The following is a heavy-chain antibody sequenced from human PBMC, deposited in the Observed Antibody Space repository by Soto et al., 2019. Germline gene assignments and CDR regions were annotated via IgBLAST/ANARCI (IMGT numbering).Heavy chain of an antibody. V-gene: IGHV4-4*02. D-gene: IGHD6-13*01. J-gene: IGHJ4*02. CDR2: IYHSGST. Sequence: PSETLSLTCAVSGGSISSSNWWSWVRQPPGKGLEWIGEIYHSGSTNYNPSPKSRVTISVDTSKNQFSLKLSSVTAADTAVYYCARGPQAAAGDRGGDFDYWGQGTLV. CDR3: ARGPQAAAGDRGGDFDY. CDR1: GGSISSSNW.